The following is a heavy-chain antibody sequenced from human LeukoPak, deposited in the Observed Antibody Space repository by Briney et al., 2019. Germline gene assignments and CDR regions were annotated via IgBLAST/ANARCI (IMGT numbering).Heavy chain of an antibody. CDR2: ISQSGST. Sequence: NPSETLSLTCGVSGGSFSFYYWSWIRQPPGKGLEWIGEISQSGSTNYNPSLKSRVNISLDTSENQFSLRLTSVTAADTAVYYCARDVGTWGLYSSGPGHDYWGQGTLVTVSS. CDR3: ARDVGTWGLYSSGPGHDY. D-gene: IGHD3-22*01. CDR1: GGSFSFYY. J-gene: IGHJ4*02. V-gene: IGHV4-34*01.